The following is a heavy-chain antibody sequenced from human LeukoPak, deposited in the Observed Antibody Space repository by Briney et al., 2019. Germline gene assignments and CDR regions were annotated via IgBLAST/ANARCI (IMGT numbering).Heavy chain of an antibody. J-gene: IGHJ4*02. CDR3: ARSDGDYNDY. V-gene: IGHV1-46*01. D-gene: IGHD4-17*01. CDR1: GYTFTNYD. Sequence: ASVKVSCKASGYTFTNYDFNWVRQATGQGLEWMGIINPSGGSTSYAQKFQGRVTMTRDTSTSTVYMELSSLRSEDTAVYYCARSDGDYNDYWGQGTLVTVSS. CDR2: INPSGGST.